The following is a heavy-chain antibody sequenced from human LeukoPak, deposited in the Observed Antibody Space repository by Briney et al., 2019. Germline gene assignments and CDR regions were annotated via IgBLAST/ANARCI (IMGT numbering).Heavy chain of an antibody. CDR3: ARDIMARGDKEGDGFDI. D-gene: IGHD3-10*01. CDR2: ISSSSSTI. J-gene: IGHJ3*02. V-gene: IGHV3-48*04. CDR1: GFTFSSYS. Sequence: PGGSLRLSCAASGFTFSSYSMNWVRQAPGKGLEWVSYISSSSSTIYYADSVKGRFTISRDNAKNSLYLQMNSLRAEDTAVYYCARDIMARGDKEGDGFDIWGQGTMVTVSS.